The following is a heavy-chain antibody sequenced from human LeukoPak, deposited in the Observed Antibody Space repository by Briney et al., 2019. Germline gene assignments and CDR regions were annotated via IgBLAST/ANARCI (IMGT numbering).Heavy chain of an antibody. CDR3: AKAGSSWYVEDY. CDR2: IRSKANSYAT. V-gene: IGHV3-73*01. CDR1: GFTFSGSA. J-gene: IGHJ4*02. D-gene: IGHD6-13*01. Sequence: GGSLRLSCAASGFTFSGSAMHWVRQASGKGLEWVGRIRSKANSYATQYAASVKGRFTISRDDSKNTAYLQMNSLRAEDTAVYYCAKAGSSWYVEDYWGQGTLVTVSS.